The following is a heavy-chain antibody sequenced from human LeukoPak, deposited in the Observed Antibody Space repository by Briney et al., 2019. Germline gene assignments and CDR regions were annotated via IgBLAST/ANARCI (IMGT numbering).Heavy chain of an antibody. V-gene: IGHV3-64D*09. J-gene: IGHJ4*02. CDR2: ISSNGGST. Sequence: GGSLRLSCSASGFTFSYYAMHWVRQTAGKGLEFVSGISSNGGSTYYADSLKGRFTISRDNSNNTLYLQMSSLRAEDTAVYYCVKDGGYSGYETFGYWGQGTLVTVSS. CDR3: VKDGGYSGYETFGY. D-gene: IGHD5-12*01. CDR1: GFTFSYYA.